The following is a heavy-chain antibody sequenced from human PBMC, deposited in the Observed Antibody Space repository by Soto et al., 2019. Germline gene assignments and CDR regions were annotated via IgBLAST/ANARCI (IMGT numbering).Heavy chain of an antibody. Sequence: LVESGGGLVKPGGSLRLSCAASGFTFSESRLNWVRQAPGKGLEWVSSINARSTHIFYADSGKGRFTISRDNAKNSLVVQMDNFTAEDTAVYYCARGGGSLNFWGQGTLVTVSS. D-gene: IGHD2-15*01. CDR1: GFTFSESR. J-gene: IGHJ4*02. CDR3: ARGGGSLNF. CDR2: INARSTHI. V-gene: IGHV3-21*01.